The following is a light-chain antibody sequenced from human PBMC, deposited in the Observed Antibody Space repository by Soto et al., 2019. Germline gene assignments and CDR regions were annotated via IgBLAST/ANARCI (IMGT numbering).Light chain of an antibody. CDR2: GAS. J-gene: IGKJ5*01. V-gene: IGKV3-15*01. CDR1: QSVNSN. Sequence: EIMMTQSPVTLSVSPGERATLSCRASQSVNSNLAWYQQKPGQAPRLLIYGASTRATGIPARFSGSGSGTEFTLTISSLQSEDFAVYYCQQYNNWPYTFGQGTRLEIK. CDR3: QQYNNWPYT.